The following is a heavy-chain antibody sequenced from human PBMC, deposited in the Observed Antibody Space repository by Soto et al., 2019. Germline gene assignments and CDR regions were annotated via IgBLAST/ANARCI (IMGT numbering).Heavy chain of an antibody. CDR2: ISSSSSNI. V-gene: IGHV3-21*04. D-gene: IGHD4-17*01. CDR1: GFTFSSYA. J-gene: IGHJ6*02. Sequence: GGSLRLSCAASGFTFSSYAMSWVRQAPGKGLEWVSSISSSSSNIYYADSVKGRFTISRDNAKNSLYLQMNSLRAEDTAVYYCAKTTVTILGYYYYGMDVWGQGTTVTVSS. CDR3: AKTTVTILGYYYYGMDV.